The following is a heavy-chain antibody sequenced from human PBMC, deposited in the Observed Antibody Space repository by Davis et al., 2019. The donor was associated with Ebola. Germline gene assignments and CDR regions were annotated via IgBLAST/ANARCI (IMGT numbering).Heavy chain of an antibody. D-gene: IGHD3-10*01. Sequence: GESLKISCAASGFTFSSYAMSWVRQAPGKGLEWVSAISGSGGSTYYADSVKGRFTISRDNSKNTLYLQMNSLRAEDTAVYYCAKDWGYMVRGVMVDYWGQGTLVTVSS. CDR1: GFTFSSYA. J-gene: IGHJ4*02. CDR2: ISGSGGST. V-gene: IGHV3-23*01. CDR3: AKDWGYMVRGVMVDY.